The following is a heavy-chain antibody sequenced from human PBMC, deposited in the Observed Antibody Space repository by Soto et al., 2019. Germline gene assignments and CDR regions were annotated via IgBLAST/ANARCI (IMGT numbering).Heavy chain of an antibody. CDR1: GFTFSSYG. J-gene: IGHJ4*02. CDR3: VKGCGSGGSCY. V-gene: IGHV3-30*18. Sequence: PGGSLRISCAASGFTFSSYGMHWVRQAPGKGLEWVAVISYDGSNKYYADSVKGRFTISRDNSKNTLYLQMNSLRAEDTAVYYCVKGCGSGGSCYWGQGTLVTVSS. D-gene: IGHD2-15*01. CDR2: ISYDGSNK.